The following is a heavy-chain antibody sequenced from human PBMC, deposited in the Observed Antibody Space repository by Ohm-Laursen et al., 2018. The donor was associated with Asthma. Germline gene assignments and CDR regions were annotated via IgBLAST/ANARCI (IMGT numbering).Heavy chain of an antibody. V-gene: IGHV1-18*01. D-gene: IGHD2-21*02. CDR1: GYTFTSYG. J-gene: IGHJ5*02. CDR3: ARVGAYCGGDCYSNWFDP. Sequence: SVKVSCKASGYTFTSYGISWVRQAPGQGLEWMGWISAYNGNTNYAQKLQGRVTMTTDTSASTAYMELSSLRSEDTAVYYCARVGAYCGGDCYSNWFDPWGQGTLVTVSS. CDR2: ISAYNGNT.